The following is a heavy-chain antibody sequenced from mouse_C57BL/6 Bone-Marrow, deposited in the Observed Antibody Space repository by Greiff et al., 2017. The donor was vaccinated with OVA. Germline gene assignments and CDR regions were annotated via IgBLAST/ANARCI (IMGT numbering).Heavy chain of an antibody. CDR1: GYTFTSYG. Sequence: QVQLQQSGAELARPGASVKLSCKASGYTFTSYGISWVKQRTGQGLEWIGEIYPRSGNTYYNEKFKGKATLTADKSSSTAYMEIRSLTSEDSAVYFCARGTVVYWYFDVWGTGTTVTVSS. CDR2: IYPRSGNT. V-gene: IGHV1-81*01. D-gene: IGHD1-1*01. J-gene: IGHJ1*03. CDR3: ARGTVVYWYFDV.